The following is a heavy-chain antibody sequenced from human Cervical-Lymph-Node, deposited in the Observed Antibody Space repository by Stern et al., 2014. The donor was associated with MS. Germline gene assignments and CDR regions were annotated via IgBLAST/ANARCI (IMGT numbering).Heavy chain of an antibody. CDR1: GFTFSSHA. Sequence: VQLVESGGGVVQPGRSLRLSCAASGFTFSSHAMHWVRQAPGKGLEWVDVISFDGREKYYSDSVKGRFTISRDNSGDTLNLQVNSLRGEDTAVYYCAREGTNFGVAPYNYGMDVWGQGTTVTV. D-gene: IGHD3-3*01. CDR2: ISFDGREK. J-gene: IGHJ6*02. V-gene: IGHV3-30*01. CDR3: AREGTNFGVAPYNYGMDV.